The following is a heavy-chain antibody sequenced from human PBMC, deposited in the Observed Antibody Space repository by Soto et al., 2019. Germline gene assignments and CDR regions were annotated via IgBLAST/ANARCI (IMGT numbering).Heavy chain of an antibody. Sequence: PGGSLRLSCAASGVPFSGCWMSGVRQAPGKGLEWVANIKQDGSEKYYVDSVKGRFTISRDNAKNSLYLQMNSLRAEDTAVYYCARTREVLYSYADTPDAFDIWGQGTMVTVSS. V-gene: IGHV3-7*01. CDR3: ARTREVLYSYADTPDAFDI. CDR2: IKQDGSEK. CDR1: GVPFSGCW. J-gene: IGHJ3*02. D-gene: IGHD2-8*01.